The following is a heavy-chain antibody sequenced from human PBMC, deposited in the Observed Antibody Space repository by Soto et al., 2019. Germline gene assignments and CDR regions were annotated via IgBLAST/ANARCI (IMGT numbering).Heavy chain of an antibody. V-gene: IGHV1-69*13. Sequence: SVKVSCKASGGTFSSYAISWVRQAPGQGLEWMGGIIPIFGTANYAQKFQGRVTITADESTSTAYMELSSLRSEDTAVYYCARGYAPGGVYYYYYGMDVWDQGTTVTVSS. CDR2: IIPIFGTA. D-gene: IGHD2-2*01. CDR1: GGTFSSYA. J-gene: IGHJ6*02. CDR3: ARGYAPGGVYYYYYGMDV.